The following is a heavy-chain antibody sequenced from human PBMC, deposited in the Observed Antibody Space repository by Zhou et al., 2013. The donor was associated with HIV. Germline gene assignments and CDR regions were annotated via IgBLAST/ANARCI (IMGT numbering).Heavy chain of an antibody. D-gene: IGHD3-22*01. CDR2: IIPFFGTA. J-gene: IGHJ5*02. V-gene: IGHV1-69*01. CDR1: GGTFSTYA. Sequence: QVQLVQSGLEVKKPGASVKVSCKASGGTFSTYAFSWVRQAPGQGLEWMGGIIPFFGTANYAQKFQGRVTITADESTSTAYMELSSLRSEDTAVYYCARDQPKPYYYDSRGYYYSGPNWFDPWGQGTLVTVSS. CDR3: ARDQPKPYYYDSRGYYYSGPNWFDP.